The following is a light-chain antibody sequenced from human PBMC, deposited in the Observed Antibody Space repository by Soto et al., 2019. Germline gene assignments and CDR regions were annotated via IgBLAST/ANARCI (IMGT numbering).Light chain of an antibody. J-gene: IGKJ1*01. CDR1: QSVSSSY. CDR3: QQYGSSLWP. CDR2: GAS. V-gene: IGKV3-20*01. Sequence: EIVLTQSPGTLSLSPGERATLSCRASQSVSSSYLAWYQQKPGQAPRLLIYGASSRATGIPDRFSGSGSGTDFTFTIRRLEPEDFAVYYCQQYGSSLWPFGQGTKVEIK.